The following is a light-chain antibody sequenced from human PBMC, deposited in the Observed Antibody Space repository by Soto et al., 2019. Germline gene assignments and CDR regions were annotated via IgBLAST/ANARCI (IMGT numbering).Light chain of an antibody. CDR3: QKYNNAPRT. CDR1: QGISNY. V-gene: IGKV1-27*01. CDR2: AAS. Sequence: DIQMTQSPSSLSASVGDTVSIPGRASQGISNYLAWYQQKPGQVPNLLIYAASTLQSAVPSRFSGSGSGTDFTLTISRLRPEDVATYYCQKYNNAPRTFGQGTKVEI. J-gene: IGKJ1*01.